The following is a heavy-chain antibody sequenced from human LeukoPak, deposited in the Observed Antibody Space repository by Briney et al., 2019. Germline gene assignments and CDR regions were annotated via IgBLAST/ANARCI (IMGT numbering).Heavy chain of an antibody. J-gene: IGHJ4*02. V-gene: IGHV3-23*01. CDR1: GFTFSSYP. CDR2: ISGSGGST. Sequence: GALRLSCAAPGFTFSSYPMSWVRQAPGKGLEWVSAISGSGGSTYYADSVKGRFTISRDNSKNTLYLQMNSLRAEDTAVYYCAKYGYATPLDYWGQGTLVTVSS. D-gene: IGHD5-12*01. CDR3: AKYGYATPLDY.